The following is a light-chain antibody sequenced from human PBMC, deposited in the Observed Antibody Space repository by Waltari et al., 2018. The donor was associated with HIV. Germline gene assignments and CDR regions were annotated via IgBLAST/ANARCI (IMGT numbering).Light chain of an antibody. Sequence: SYELTQPPSVSVSPGQTASITCSGDKLGDKYACWYQQKPGQSPVLVIYQDNKRPSGIPERFSGSNSGNTATLTISGTQAMDEADYYCQAWDSSTPGVFGGGTKLTVL. CDR2: QDN. CDR3: QAWDSSTPGV. V-gene: IGLV3-1*01. CDR1: KLGDKY. J-gene: IGLJ3*02.